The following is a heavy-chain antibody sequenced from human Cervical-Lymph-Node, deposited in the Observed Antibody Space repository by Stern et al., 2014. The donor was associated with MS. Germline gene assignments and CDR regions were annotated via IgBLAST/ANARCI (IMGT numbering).Heavy chain of an antibody. Sequence: VQLVESGPQVRKAGESLKISCQASGYMFTNYWIGWVRQMPGQGLEWMGLVYPDDSDARYSPSFQGQVTISADKSTGTAYLHWSTLKASDSAIYYCAKGAPPDSWGQGTLVTVSS. CDR2: VYPDDSDA. V-gene: IGHV5-51*03. CDR1: GYMFTNYW. CDR3: AKGAPPDS. J-gene: IGHJ5*01. D-gene: IGHD4/OR15-4a*01.